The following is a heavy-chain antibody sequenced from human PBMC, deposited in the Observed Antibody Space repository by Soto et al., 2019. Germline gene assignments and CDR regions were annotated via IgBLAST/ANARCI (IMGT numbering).Heavy chain of an antibody. CDR3: TRDPYGGSRYYFDS. CDR1: GFSFSNYA. Sequence: QVQLVESGGGVVQPRKSLRLSCAASGFSFSNYAMHWVRQAPGKGLEWVAVIWYDGSNKYYADSVKGRFTISKDNSQTTVYLQMNSLRAEDTAVYYCTRDPYGGSRYYFDSWGQGTLVTVSS. CDR2: IWYDGSNK. J-gene: IGHJ4*02. D-gene: IGHD1-26*01. V-gene: IGHV3-33*01.